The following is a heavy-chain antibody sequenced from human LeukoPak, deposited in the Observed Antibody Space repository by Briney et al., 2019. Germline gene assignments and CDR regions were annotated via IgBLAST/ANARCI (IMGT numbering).Heavy chain of an antibody. CDR1: GSTVSSNY. CDR2: IYSGGST. J-gene: IGHJ3*02. Sequence: GGSLRLSCAASGSTVSSNYMSWVRQAPGKGLEWVSVIYSGGSTYYADSVKGRFTISRDNSKNTLYLQMNSLRAEDTAVYYCARDVTVIGAFDIWGQGTMVTVSS. CDR3: ARDVTVIGAFDI. V-gene: IGHV3-53*01. D-gene: IGHD4-17*01.